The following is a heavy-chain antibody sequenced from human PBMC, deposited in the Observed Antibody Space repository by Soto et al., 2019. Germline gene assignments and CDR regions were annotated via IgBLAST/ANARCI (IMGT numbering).Heavy chain of an antibody. V-gene: IGHV1-69*04. CDR1: GGTFSSYT. CDR2: IIPILGIA. CDR3: ARDFRETYYYYYMDV. J-gene: IGHJ6*03. Sequence: ASVKVSCKASGGTFSSYTISWVRQAPGQGLEWMGRIIPILGIANYAQKFQGRVTITADKSTSTAYMELSSLRSEDTAVYYCARDFRETYYYYYMDVSGKGTTVTVSS.